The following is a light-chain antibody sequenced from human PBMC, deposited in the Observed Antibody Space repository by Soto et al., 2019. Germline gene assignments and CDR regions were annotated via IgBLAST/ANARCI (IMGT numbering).Light chain of an antibody. J-gene: IGKJ4*01. V-gene: IGKV3-11*01. CDR3: QQRSNWGHT. Sequence: EIVLTQSPATLSLSPGERATLSCRASQSVSSYLAWYQQKPGQAPRLLIYDASNRATGIPARFSGSGSGTDFPLTIRSLEPEDFEVYYCQQRSNWGHTFGGGTKVEIK. CDR2: DAS. CDR1: QSVSSY.